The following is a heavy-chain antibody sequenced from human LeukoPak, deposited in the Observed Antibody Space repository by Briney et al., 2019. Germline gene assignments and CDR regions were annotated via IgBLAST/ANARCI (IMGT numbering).Heavy chain of an antibody. V-gene: IGHV4-30-4*08. CDR1: GGSISSGDYY. CDR2: LYYSGST. J-gene: IGHJ4*02. D-gene: IGHD4-23*01. CDR3: ARDRVYGGNSAEYFDY. Sequence: SQTLSLTCTVSGGSISSGDYYWSWIRQPPGKGLEWIGYLYYSGSTYYNPSLKSRVTISVDTSKNQFSLKLSSVTAADTAVYYCARDRVYGGNSAEYFDYWGQGTLVTVSS.